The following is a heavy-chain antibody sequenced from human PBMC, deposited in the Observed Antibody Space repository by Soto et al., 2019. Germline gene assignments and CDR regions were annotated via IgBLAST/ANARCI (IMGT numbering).Heavy chain of an antibody. Sequence: QLQLQESGPGLVKPSETLSLTCTVSGGSMSSSSHYWGWIRQPPGKGLEWIGNISYSGSTYYNPSLRSRVTISVDTSNNQFSLKLSPATAADTAVYCGARGYCSGGSCRDIDYWGQGTLVTVSS. CDR1: GGSMSSSSHY. CDR2: ISYSGST. J-gene: IGHJ4*02. V-gene: IGHV4-39*01. CDR3: ARGYCSGGSCRDIDY. D-gene: IGHD2-15*01.